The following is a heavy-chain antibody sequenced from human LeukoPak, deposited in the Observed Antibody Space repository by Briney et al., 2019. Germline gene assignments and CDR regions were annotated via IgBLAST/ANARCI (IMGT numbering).Heavy chain of an antibody. CDR3: ARGGTISSLTVGY. CDR1: GYSFTSYW. CDR2: IYPGDSET. V-gene: IGHV5-51*01. Sequence: VESLKISCKGSGYSFTSYWIGWVRQMPGKGLEWMGIIYPGDSETRYSPSFQGQVTFSVDKSTSTAFLQWSSLKASDTAMYYCARGGTISSLTVGYWGQGTLVTVSS. J-gene: IGHJ4*02. D-gene: IGHD6-6*01.